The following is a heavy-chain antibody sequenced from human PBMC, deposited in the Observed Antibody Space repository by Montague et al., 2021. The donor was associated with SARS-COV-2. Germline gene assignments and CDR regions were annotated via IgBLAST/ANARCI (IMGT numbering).Heavy chain of an antibody. V-gene: IGHV4-59*12. CDR1: GGSISGYY. CDR3: ARLGLQLLGGHYFDY. J-gene: IGHJ4*02. CDR2: IYYSGST. D-gene: IGHD5-24*01. Sequence: SETLSLTCTVSGGSISGYYWSWIRQPPGKGLEWIGYIYYSGSTNSNPSLKSRVITSVDTSKNQFSLKLSSVTAADTAVYYCARLGLQLLGGHYFDYWGQGTLVTVSS.